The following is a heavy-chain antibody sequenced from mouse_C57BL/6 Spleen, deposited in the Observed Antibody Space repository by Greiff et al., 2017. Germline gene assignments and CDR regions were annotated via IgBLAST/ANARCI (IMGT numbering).Heavy chain of an antibody. CDR3: ARSAGNHLFDY. CDR1: GYTFTNYW. CDR2: IYPGGGYT. J-gene: IGHJ2*01. Sequence: VQLQQSGAELVRPGTSVKMSCKASGYTFTNYWIGWAKQRPGHGLEWLGDIYPGGGYTNYNEKFKGKATLTADKSSSTAYMQFSSLTSEDSAIYYCARSAGNHLFDYWGQGTTLTVSS. V-gene: IGHV1-63*01. D-gene: IGHD2-1*01.